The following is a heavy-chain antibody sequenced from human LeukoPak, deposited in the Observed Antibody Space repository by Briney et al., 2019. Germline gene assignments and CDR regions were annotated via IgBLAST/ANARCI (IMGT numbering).Heavy chain of an antibody. J-gene: IGHJ6*03. Sequence: GSLRLSCAVSGFTFSDYYMSWIRQPPGKGLEWIGEINHSGSTNYNPSLKSRVTISVDTSKNQFSLKLSSVTAADTAVYYCARGPRGYYYYYYMDVWGKGTTVTVSS. CDR1: GFTFSDYY. CDR2: INHSGST. V-gene: IGHV4-34*01. CDR3: ARGPRGYYYYYYMDV.